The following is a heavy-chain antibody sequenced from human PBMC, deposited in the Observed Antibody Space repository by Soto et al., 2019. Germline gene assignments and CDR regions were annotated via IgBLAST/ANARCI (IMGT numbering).Heavy chain of an antibody. CDR2: FDPEDGET. J-gene: IGHJ6*02. V-gene: IGHV1-24*01. D-gene: IGHD6-6*01. Sequence: ASVKVSCKVSGYTLTELSMHWVRQAPGKGLEWMGGFDPEDGETIYAQKFQGRVTMTEDTSTGTAYMELSSLRSEDTAVYYCATDLIIRSSSRTTLYYYYGMDVWGQGTTVTVSS. CDR1: GYTLTELS. CDR3: ATDLIIRSSSRTTLYYYYGMDV.